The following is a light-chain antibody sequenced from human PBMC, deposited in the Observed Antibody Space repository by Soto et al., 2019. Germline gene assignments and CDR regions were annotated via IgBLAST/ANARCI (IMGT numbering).Light chain of an antibody. CDR2: GAS. CDR3: QQYNNWPRT. CDR1: QSVASN. V-gene: IGKV3-15*01. Sequence: EIVMTQSTVTLSLSPGDRATLSCRASQSVASNLAWFQQKPGQAPRLLIYGASATATGIPARFSGSGSGTEFTLTISSLQSEDFAVYYCQQYNNWPRTFGQGNKVEIK. J-gene: IGKJ1*01.